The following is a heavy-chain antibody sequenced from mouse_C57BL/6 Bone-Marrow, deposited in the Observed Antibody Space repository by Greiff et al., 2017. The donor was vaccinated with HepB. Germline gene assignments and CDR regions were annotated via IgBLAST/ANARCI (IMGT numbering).Heavy chain of an antibody. D-gene: IGHD1-1*01. CDR1: GYTFTSYG. Sequence: VQLQQSGAELARPGASVKLSCKASGYTFTSYGISWVKQRTGQGLEWIGEIYPRSGNTYHNEKFKGKATLTADKSSSTAYMELRSLTSEDSAVYFCACYYGSSLWYFDVWGTGTTVTVSS. J-gene: IGHJ1*03. CDR3: ACYYGSSLWYFDV. V-gene: IGHV1-81*01. CDR2: IYPRSGNT.